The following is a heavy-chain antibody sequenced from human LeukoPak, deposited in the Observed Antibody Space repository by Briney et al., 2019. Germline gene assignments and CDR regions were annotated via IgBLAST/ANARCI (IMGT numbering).Heavy chain of an antibody. J-gene: IGHJ4*02. Sequence: GASVKVSCKASGYTFTSYYLHWVRQAPGQGLEWMGRINPYSGDTNFAQKFQGRVTMTRDTSITTAYMDLSSLTPDDTAVYFCARDKGSITTSWYTADWGQGTQVTVSS. D-gene: IGHD6-13*01. CDR3: ARDKGSITTSWYTAD. CDR2: INPYSGDT. CDR1: GYTFTSYY. V-gene: IGHV1-2*06.